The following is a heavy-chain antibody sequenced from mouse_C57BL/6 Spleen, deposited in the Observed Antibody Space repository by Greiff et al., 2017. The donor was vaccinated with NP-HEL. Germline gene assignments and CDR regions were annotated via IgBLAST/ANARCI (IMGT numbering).Heavy chain of an antibody. CDR2: IYPGDGDT. Sequence: VQLQQSGAELVKPGASVKISCKASGYAFSSYWMNWVKQRPGKGLEWIGQIYPGDGDTNYNGKFKGKATLTADKSSSTAYMQLSSLTSEDSAVYFLARWGLLRGGMYYWGQGTSVTVSS. D-gene: IGHD1-1*01. CDR3: ARWGLLRGGMYY. V-gene: IGHV1-80*01. CDR1: GYAFSSYW. J-gene: IGHJ4*01.